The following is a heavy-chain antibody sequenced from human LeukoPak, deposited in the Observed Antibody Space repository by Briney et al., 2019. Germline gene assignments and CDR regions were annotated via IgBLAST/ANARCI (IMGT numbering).Heavy chain of an antibody. D-gene: IGHD6-19*01. CDR3: ASPPEDSSGWNFDY. CDR2: IIPIFGTA. J-gene: IGHJ4*02. CDR1: GGTFSSYA. V-gene: IGHV1-69*05. Sequence: SVKVSCKASGGTFSSYAISWVRQAPGQGLEWMGGIIPIFGTANYAQKFQGRVTITRDTSASTAYMELSSLRSEGTAVYYCASPPEDSSGWNFDYWGQGTLVTVSS.